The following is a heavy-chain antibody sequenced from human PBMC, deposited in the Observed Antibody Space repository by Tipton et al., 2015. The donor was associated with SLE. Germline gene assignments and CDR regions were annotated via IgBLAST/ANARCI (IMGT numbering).Heavy chain of an antibody. J-gene: IGHJ6*03. CDR1: GGSISTGTYY. CDR2: MFYSGST. CDR3: ARGAPREKEYYYYYMDV. V-gene: IGHV4-39*07. Sequence: TLSLTCTVSGGSISTGTYYWGWIRQPPGKGLEWIGSMFYSGSTSYNPSLKGRVSISIDTSKNQFSLKVTSVTAADTAVYYCARGAPREKEYYYYYMDVWGKGTTVTVSS.